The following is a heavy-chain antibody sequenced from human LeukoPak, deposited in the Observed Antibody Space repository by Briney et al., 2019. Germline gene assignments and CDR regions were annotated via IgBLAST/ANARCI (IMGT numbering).Heavy chain of an antibody. CDR2: INQYASEK. CDR3: VNDYEWQRGY. V-gene: IGHV3-7*01. D-gene: IGHD4-17*01. J-gene: IGHJ4*02. Sequence: GGSLRLSCAVSGFTFSNYWMSWVRQAPGKGLEWVANINQYASEKYYVYSVKGRFTISRDNAKNSLYLQLNSLRAEDTAMYYCVNDYEWQRGYWGQGTLVIVSS. CDR1: GFTFSNYW.